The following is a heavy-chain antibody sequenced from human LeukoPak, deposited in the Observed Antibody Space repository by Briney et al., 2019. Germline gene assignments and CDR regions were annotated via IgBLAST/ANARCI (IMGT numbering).Heavy chain of an antibody. CDR3: ASYYYYDSSGYPSPFDY. J-gene: IGHJ4*02. D-gene: IGHD3-22*01. CDR1: GGTFSSYA. CDR2: IIPILGIA. V-gene: IGHV1-69*04. Sequence: SVKVSCKAAGGTFSSYAISWVRQAPGQGLEWMGRIIPILGIANYAQKFQGRVTITADKSTSTAYMELSSLRSEDTAVYYCASYYYYDSSGYPSPFDYWGQGTLVTVSS.